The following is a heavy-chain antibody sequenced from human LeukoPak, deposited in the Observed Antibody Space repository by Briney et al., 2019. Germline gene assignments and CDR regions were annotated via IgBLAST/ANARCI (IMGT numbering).Heavy chain of an antibody. D-gene: IGHD3-10*01. CDR2: IYNSGST. CDR3: ARGQRVRGVIAAFDY. V-gene: IGHV4-39*07. CDR1: GGSISSSSYY. Sequence: PSETLSLTCTVSGGSISSSSYYWGWIRQPPGKGLEWIGSIYNSGSTYYNPSLKSRVTISVDTSKNQFSLKLSSVTAADTAVYYCARGQRVRGVIAAFDYWGQGTLVTVSS. J-gene: IGHJ4*02.